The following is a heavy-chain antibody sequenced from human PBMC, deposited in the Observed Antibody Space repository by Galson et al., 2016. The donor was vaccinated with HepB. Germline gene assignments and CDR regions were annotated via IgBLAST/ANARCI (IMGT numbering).Heavy chain of an antibody. D-gene: IGHD3-10*01. CDR2: ISGSGDIT. J-gene: IGHJ4*02. CDR1: GFTFITYD. CDR3: AKNSESYSSGWGQSSYFDY. Sequence: SLRLSCAASGFTFITYDMSWVRQAPGKGLEWVSTISGSGDITYYADSVKGRLTISRDNSKNTLYLQMNGLRAEDTAEYYCAKNSESYSSGWGQSSYFDYWRQGTLVTVSA. V-gene: IGHV3-23*01.